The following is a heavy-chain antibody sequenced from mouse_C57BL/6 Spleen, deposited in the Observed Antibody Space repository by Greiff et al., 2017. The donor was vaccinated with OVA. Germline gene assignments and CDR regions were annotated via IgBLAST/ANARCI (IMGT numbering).Heavy chain of an antibody. V-gene: IGHV1-22*01. CDR1: GYTFTDYN. CDR2: INPNNGGA. J-gene: IGHJ2*01. D-gene: IGHD2-5*01. CDR3: ARSAYYSNYFDY. Sequence: EVQLQQSGPELVKPGASVKMSCKASGYTFTDYNIHWVKQSHGKSLEWIGYINPNNGGASYNQKFKGKATLTVNKSSSTAYMELRSLTSEDSAVYYYARSAYYSNYFDYWGQGTTLTVSS.